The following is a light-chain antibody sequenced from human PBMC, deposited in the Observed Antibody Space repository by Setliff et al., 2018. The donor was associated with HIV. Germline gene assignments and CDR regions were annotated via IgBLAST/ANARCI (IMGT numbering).Light chain of an antibody. J-gene: IGLJ1*01. Sequence: QSVLTQPPSASGSPGQSVTISCTGTSSDVGDYNYVSWFQQHPGKAPKLIIYEVTKRPSGVPDRFSGSKSGNTASLTVPGLQAEDEADYYCSSYAGSNNYGVGTGTKVT. CDR1: SSDVGDYNY. V-gene: IGLV2-8*01. CDR2: EVT. CDR3: SSYAGSNNYG.